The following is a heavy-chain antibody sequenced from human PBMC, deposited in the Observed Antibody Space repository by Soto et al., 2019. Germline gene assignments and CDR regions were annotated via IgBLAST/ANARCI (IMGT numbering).Heavy chain of an antibody. CDR1: GGSISSGGYY. D-gene: IGHD3-22*01. Sequence: SETLSLTCTVSGGSISSGGYYWSWIRQHPGKGLEWIGYIYYSGSTYYNPSLKSRVTISVDTSKNQFSLKLSSVTAADTAVYYCAREIVDYYDSSGYYYDVGYWFDPWGQGTLVTVSS. J-gene: IGHJ5*02. CDR2: IYYSGST. V-gene: IGHV4-31*03. CDR3: AREIVDYYDSSGYYYDVGYWFDP.